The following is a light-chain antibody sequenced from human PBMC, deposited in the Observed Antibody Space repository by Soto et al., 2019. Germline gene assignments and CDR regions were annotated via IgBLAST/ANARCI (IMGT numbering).Light chain of an antibody. V-gene: IGLV2-14*01. J-gene: IGLJ2*01. CDR3: SSYASSTTLGVL. CDR1: SSDIGGHNY. CDR2: EVS. Sequence: QSVLTQPASVSGSPGQSITISCTGTSSDIGGHNYVSWYQHHPGKAPKLMIYEVSNRPSGVSNRFSGSKSGNTASLTISGLQADDEADYYCSSYASSTTLGVLFGGGTKVTV.